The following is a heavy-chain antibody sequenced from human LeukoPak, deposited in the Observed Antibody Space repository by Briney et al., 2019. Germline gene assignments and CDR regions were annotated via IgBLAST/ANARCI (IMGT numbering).Heavy chain of an antibody. V-gene: IGHV1-18*01. Sequence: ASVKVSCKASGYTFTSYGISWVRQAPGQGLERVGWISAYNGNTNYAQKLQGRVTMTTDTSTSTAYMELRSLRSDDTAVYYCARTMGATGAFDYWGQGTLVTVSS. J-gene: IGHJ4*02. D-gene: IGHD1-26*01. CDR1: GYTFTSYG. CDR2: ISAYNGNT. CDR3: ARTMGATGAFDY.